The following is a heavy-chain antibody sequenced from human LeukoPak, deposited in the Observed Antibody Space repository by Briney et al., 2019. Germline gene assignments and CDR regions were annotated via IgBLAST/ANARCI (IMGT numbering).Heavy chain of an antibody. CDR3: AKEIWGVPLTLDY. CDR1: GFTFSSYA. V-gene: IGHV3-23*01. Sequence: GASLRLSCAASGFTFSSYAMSWVRQAPGKGLEWVSALTASGGSTYYADSVKGRSTISRDNSKNMLYLQVNSLRAEDTAVYYCAKEIWGVPLTLDYWGQGILVTVSS. J-gene: IGHJ4*02. CDR2: LTASGGST. D-gene: IGHD3-10*01.